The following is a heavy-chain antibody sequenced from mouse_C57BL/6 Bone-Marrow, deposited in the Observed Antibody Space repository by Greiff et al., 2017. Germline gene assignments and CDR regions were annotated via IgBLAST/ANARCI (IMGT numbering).Heavy chain of an antibody. Sequence: SGPELVKPGASVKIPCKASGYTFTDYNMDWVKQSHGKSLEWIGDINPNNGGTIYNQKFKGKATLTVDKSSSTAYMELRSLTSEDTAVYYCASQIYYGYDGYFDVWGTGTTVTVSS. CDR3: ASQIYYGYDGYFDV. J-gene: IGHJ1*03. CDR2: INPNNGGT. V-gene: IGHV1-18*01. CDR1: GYTFTDYN. D-gene: IGHD2-2*01.